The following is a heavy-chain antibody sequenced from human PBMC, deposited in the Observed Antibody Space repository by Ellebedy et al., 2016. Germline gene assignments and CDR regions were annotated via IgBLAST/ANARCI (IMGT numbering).Heavy chain of an antibody. CDR3: ARSRGPARYYYYMDV. J-gene: IGHJ6*03. CDR2: INHSGST. V-gene: IGHV4-34*01. D-gene: IGHD2-2*01. Sequence: SETLSLXXAVYGGSFSGYYWSWIRQPPGKGLEWIGEINHSGSTNYNPSLKSRVTISVDTSKNQFSLKLSSVTAADTAVYYCARSRGPARYYYYMDVWGKGTTVTVCS. CDR1: GGSFSGYY.